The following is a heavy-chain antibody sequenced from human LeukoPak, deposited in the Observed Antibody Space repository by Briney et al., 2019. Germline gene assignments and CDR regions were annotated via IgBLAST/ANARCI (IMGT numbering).Heavy chain of an antibody. Sequence: PGGSLRLSCAASGFTFSNYWMSWVRQAPGKGLEWVANIKHDGSERYYVDSVRGRFTISRDNAKNSLYLQMNSLRAEDTAVFYRARGYSSSPNWFDPWGQGTLVTVSS. CDR1: GFTFSNYW. CDR3: ARGYSSSPNWFDP. CDR2: IKHDGSER. J-gene: IGHJ5*02. D-gene: IGHD6-6*01. V-gene: IGHV3-7*01.